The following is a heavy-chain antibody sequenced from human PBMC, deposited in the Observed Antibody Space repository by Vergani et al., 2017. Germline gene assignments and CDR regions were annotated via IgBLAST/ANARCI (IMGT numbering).Heavy chain of an antibody. CDR1: GFTFSSHA. D-gene: IGHD5-24*01. V-gene: IGHV3-23*01. J-gene: IGHJ4*02. CDR2: TGDST. CDR3: GRGSDNYN. Sequence: EVQLLQSEGAVVQPGGSLRLSCVASGFTFSSHAMSWVRQGHSQGLEWVSSTGDSTHYADSVKGRFTISRDNSKNTLYLQMNSLRVEDTAVYYCGRGSDNYNWGQGTLVTVSS.